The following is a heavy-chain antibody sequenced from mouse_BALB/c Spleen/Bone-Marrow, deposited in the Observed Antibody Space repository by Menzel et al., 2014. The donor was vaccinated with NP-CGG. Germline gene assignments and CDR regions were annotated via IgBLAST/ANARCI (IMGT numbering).Heavy chain of an antibody. J-gene: IGHJ4*01. Sequence: EVKLMESGGGLVKPGGSLKLSCAASGFTFSSYAMSWVRQTPEKRLEGVASISSGGSTYYPDSVKGRFTISRDNARNILYLQMSSLRSEDTAMYYCASPLYYGLHYYAMDYWGRGTTVTVSS. V-gene: IGHV5-6-5*01. CDR2: ISSGGST. CDR1: GFTFSSYA. CDR3: ASPLYYGLHYYAMDY. D-gene: IGHD1-2*01.